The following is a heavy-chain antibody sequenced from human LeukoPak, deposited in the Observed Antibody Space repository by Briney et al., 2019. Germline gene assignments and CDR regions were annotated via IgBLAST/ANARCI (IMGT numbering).Heavy chain of an antibody. V-gene: IGHV4-59*12. D-gene: IGHD2/OR15-2a*01. J-gene: IGHJ4*02. CDR1: GGSISNYY. CDR2: IYYSGST. CDR3: ARFNSTYYYYDY. Sequence: SETLPLTCTVSGGSISNYYWSWIRQPPGKGLEWIGYIYYSGSTNYNPSLKSRATVSVDTSRNQFSLKLSSVTALDTAVYYCARFNSTYYYYDYWGQGTLVTVSS.